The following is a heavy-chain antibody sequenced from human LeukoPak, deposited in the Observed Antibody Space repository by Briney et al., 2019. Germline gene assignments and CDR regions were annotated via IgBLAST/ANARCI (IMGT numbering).Heavy chain of an antibody. Sequence: ASVKVSCKASGYTFTGYYMHWVRQAPGQGLEWMGWINPKSGGTNYPQKFQGRVTMTRDPSISTAYMERSRLRYDDTAVYYFARHYIGYCSGGSCSAPYHWGQGTLVTVSS. D-gene: IGHD2-15*01. J-gene: IGHJ5*02. CDR1: GYTFTGYY. V-gene: IGHV1-2*02. CDR2: INPKSGGT. CDR3: ARHYIGYCSGGSCSAPYH.